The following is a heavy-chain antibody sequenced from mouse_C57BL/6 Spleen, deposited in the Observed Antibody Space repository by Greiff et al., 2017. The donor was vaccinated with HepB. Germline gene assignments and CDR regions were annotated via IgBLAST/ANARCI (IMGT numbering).Heavy chain of an antibody. CDR3: ARDNWDPNYYAMDY. CDR2: IDPNRGGT. CDR1: GYTFTSYW. J-gene: IGHJ4*01. D-gene: IGHD4-1*02. Sequence: VQLQQPGAELVKPGASVKLSCKASGYTFTSYWMHWVKQRPGRGLEWIGRIDPNRGGTKYNEKFKSKATLTVDKPSSTAYMQLSSLTSEDSAVYYCARDNWDPNYYAMDYWGQGTSVTVSS. V-gene: IGHV1-72*01.